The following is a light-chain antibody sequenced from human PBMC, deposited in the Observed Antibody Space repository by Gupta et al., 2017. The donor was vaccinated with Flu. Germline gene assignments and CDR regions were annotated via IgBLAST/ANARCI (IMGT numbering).Light chain of an antibody. V-gene: IGLV2-11*01. J-gene: IGLJ3*02. Sequence: QSALTQPRSVSGSPGQSVAISCTVTSSDVGAYDYVSWYQQYPGQAPKRMIYDVNQRPSGVPDRFTGSKSGNTASLTISGLQPEDEADYHCNSYGAAKLFGGGTRLTVL. CDR3: NSYGAAKL. CDR1: SSDVGAYDY. CDR2: DVN.